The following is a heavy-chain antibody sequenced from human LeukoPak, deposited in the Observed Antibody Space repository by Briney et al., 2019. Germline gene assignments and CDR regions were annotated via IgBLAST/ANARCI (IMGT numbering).Heavy chain of an antibody. V-gene: IGHV4-59*08. CDR3: ARPQDYGNGAFDI. CDR1: GGSISSYY. Sequence: SETLSLTCTVSGGSISSYYWSWIRQPPGKGLEWIGYIYYSGSTNYNPSLKSRVTISVDTSKNQFSLKLSSVTAADTAVYYCARPQDYGNGAFDIWGQGTMVTVSS. D-gene: IGHD4-11*01. CDR2: IYYSGST. J-gene: IGHJ3*02.